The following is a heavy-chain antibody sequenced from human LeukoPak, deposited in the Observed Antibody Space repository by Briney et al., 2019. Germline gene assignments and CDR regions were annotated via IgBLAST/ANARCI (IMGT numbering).Heavy chain of an antibody. CDR3: ARALRYFDYYDY. CDR1: GFTFSSYA. D-gene: IGHD3-9*01. V-gene: IGHV3-64*01. Sequence: PGGSLRLSCAASGFTFSSYAMHWVRQAPGKGLEYVSAISSNGGSTYYANSVKGRFTISRDNSKNTLYLQMGSLRAEDMAVYYCARALRYFDYYDYWGQGTLVTVSS. J-gene: IGHJ4*02. CDR2: ISSNGGST.